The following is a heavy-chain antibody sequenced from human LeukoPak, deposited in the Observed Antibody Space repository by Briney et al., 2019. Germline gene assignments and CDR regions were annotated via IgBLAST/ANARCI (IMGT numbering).Heavy chain of an antibody. CDR1: GFTFRDYW. J-gene: IGHJ4*02. V-gene: IGHV3-7*01. CDR2: MNQDGSEK. D-gene: IGHD3-22*01. CDR3: AKYYYDTSGYYPFDY. Sequence: GGSLRLSCAASGFTFRDYWMSWVRQAPGKGLEWVADMNQDGSEKYYVDSVKGRFTISRDNAKSSLYLQLNSLRAEDTAVYYCAKYYYDTSGYYPFDYWGQGNLVTVSS.